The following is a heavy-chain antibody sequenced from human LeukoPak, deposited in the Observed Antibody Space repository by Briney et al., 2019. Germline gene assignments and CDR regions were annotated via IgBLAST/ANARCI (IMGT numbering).Heavy chain of an antibody. D-gene: IGHD2-2*02. CDR1: GDSVSNDRYY. CDR2: IRYSGHT. Sequence: SETLSLTCTVSGDSVSNDRYYWTWIRQSPGTGLEWIAYIRYSGHTNYNPSLDTRVTISLDASKNQLSLRLYSVTAADTAMYYCARGPRSYCSSTSCYISYFQHWGQGTLVTVSS. J-gene: IGHJ1*01. V-gene: IGHV4-61*01. CDR3: ARGPRSYCSSTSCYISYFQH.